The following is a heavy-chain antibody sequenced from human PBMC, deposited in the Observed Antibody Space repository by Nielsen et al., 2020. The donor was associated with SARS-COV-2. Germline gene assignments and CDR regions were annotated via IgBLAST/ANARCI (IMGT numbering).Heavy chain of an antibody. CDR2: IYYSGNT. CDR1: GGSINSGSYY. Sequence: SETLSLTCTVSGGSINSGSYYWTWVRQPPGKGLEWIGYIYYSGNTNYNPSLKSRVTMSVATSKNQFYLKLSSVTAADTAVYYCARGTDSGLYWGQGTLVTVSS. J-gene: IGHJ4*02. D-gene: IGHD3-10*01. CDR3: ARGTDSGLY. V-gene: IGHV4-61*01.